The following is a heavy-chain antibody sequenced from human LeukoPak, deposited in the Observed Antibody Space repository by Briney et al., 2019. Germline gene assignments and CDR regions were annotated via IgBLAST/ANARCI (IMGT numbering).Heavy chain of an antibody. CDR2: INHSGST. CDR3: ARADRALEWGYYYGMDV. Sequence: SETLSLTCAVYGGSFSGHYWTWIRQPPGKGLEWIGEINHSGSTNYNPSLKSRVTISVDTSKIQFSLKLSSVTAADTAVYYCARADRALEWGYYYGMDVWGQGTTVTVSS. D-gene: IGHD3-3*01. CDR1: GGSFSGHY. V-gene: IGHV4-34*01. J-gene: IGHJ6*02.